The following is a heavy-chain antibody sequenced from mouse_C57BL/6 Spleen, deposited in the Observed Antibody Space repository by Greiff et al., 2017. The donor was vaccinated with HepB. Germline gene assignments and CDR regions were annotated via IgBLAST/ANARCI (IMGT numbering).Heavy chain of an antibody. CDR1: GFTFTDYY. CDR2: IRNKANGYTT. Sequence: EVQLVESGGGLVQPGGSLSLSCAASGFTFTDYYMSWVRQPPGKALEWLGFIRNKANGYTTEYSASVKGRFTISRDNSQSILYLQMNALRAEDSATYYCARYSDYHRYVDYWGQGTTLTVSS. J-gene: IGHJ2*01. D-gene: IGHD2-4*01. V-gene: IGHV7-3*01. CDR3: ARYSDYHRYVDY.